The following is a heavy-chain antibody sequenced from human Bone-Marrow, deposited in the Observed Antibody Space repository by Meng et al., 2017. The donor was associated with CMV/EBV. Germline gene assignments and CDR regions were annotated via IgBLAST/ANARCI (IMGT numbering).Heavy chain of an antibody. CDR2: SYTADSDT. D-gene: IGHD4-17*01. V-gene: IGHV5-51*01. CDR1: GYRFTTRW. CDR3: VTSSTLTMPNFDY. Sequence: KGCGYRFTTRWIGWVRQMPGKGLEWMGISYTADSDTKYSPSFKGQVTISADKSISTAYLQWSSLKASDTAMYYCVTSSTLTMPNFDYWGQGTLVTVSS. J-gene: IGHJ4*02.